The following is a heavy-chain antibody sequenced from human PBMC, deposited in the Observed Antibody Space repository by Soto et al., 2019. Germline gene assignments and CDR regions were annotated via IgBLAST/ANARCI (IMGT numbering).Heavy chain of an antibody. V-gene: IGHV2-5*01. CDR3: AGRGYGNYPRDNWFDP. D-gene: IGHD1-7*01. Sequence: QITLKESGPTLVKPTQTLTLTCTFSGFSLTTAGAGVGWIRQPPGKTLEWLALIYGNEDTRYSPSLKSRLTITKDTSTYQVVLRMTNMDPVDTATYYCAGRGYGNYPRDNWFDPWGEGILVIFSS. J-gene: IGHJ5*02. CDR2: IYGNEDT. CDR1: GFSLTTAGAG.